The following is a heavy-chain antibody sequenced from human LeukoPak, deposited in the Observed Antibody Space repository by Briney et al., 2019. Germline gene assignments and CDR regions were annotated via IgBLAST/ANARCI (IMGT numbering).Heavy chain of an antibody. CDR1: GFSLSTRGVG. V-gene: IGHV2-5*01. CDR2: IYWNDDK. Sequence: SGPTLVNPTQTLTLTCTFSGFSLSTRGVGVGWIRGPPGKALEWLALIYWNDDKRYSPSLKSRLTITKDTSKNQVVLTMTNMDPVDTAAYYCAHSRITGTFVYYYYYGMDVWGQGTTVTVSS. J-gene: IGHJ6*02. D-gene: IGHD1-7*01. CDR3: AHSRITGTFVYYYYYGMDV.